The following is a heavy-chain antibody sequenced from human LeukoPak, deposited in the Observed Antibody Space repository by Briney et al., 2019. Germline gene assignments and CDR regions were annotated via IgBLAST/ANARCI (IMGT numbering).Heavy chain of an antibody. CDR1: GGSINNYY. CDR2: INYSGST. V-gene: IGHV4-59*08. Sequence: SETLSLTCTVSGGSINNYYWSWIRQPPGKGLEWIGYINYSGSTNHNPSLQSRVTISVDTSKNQFSLRLSSVTAADTAVYYCARSGRGYSYGPFDYWGQGTLVTVSS. J-gene: IGHJ4*02. CDR3: ARSGRGYSYGPFDY. D-gene: IGHD5-18*01.